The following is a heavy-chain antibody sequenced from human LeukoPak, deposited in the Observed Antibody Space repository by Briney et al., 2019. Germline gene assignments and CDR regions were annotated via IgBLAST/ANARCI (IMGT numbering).Heavy chain of an antibody. CDR2: TSSSSGTI. J-gene: IGHJ3*02. CDR1: GFTFSSYS. Sequence: GGSLRLSCAASGFTFSSYSMNWVRQAPGKGLEWVSYTSSSSGTIYYADSVKGRFTVSRDNGKNSLYLETNSLRAEDTAVYYCARDLLSGSGAFDIWGQGTMVTVSS. V-gene: IGHV3-48*01. D-gene: IGHD3-10*01. CDR3: ARDLLSGSGAFDI.